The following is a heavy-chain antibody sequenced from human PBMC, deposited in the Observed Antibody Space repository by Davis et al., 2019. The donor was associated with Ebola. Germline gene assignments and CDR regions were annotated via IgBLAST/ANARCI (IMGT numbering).Heavy chain of an antibody. Sequence: PGGSLRLSCAASGFMFSTYGMHWVRQAPGKGLEWVAVVSLDGTNKNYADSVKGRFTISRDNAKNSLYLQMNSLRAEDTAVYYCARFLIFGVVDYGMDVWGQGTTVTVSS. CDR2: VSLDGTNK. CDR3: ARFLIFGVVDYGMDV. D-gene: IGHD3-3*01. J-gene: IGHJ6*02. V-gene: IGHV3-30*03. CDR1: GFMFSTYG.